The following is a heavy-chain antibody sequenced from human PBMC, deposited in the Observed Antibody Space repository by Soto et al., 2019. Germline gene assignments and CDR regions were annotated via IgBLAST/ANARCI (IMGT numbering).Heavy chain of an antibody. CDR3: VRHAQWIIRAY. CDR2: IYYSGST. J-gene: IGHJ4*02. V-gene: IGHV4-59*08. CDR1: GGSISSYY. Sequence: SETLSLTCTVSGGSISSYYWSWIRQPPGKGLEWIGYIYYSGSTNYNPSLKSRVTISVDTSKNQFSLKLTSVTAADTAVYYCVRHAQWIIRAYWGQGSLVTVSS. D-gene: IGHD5-12*01.